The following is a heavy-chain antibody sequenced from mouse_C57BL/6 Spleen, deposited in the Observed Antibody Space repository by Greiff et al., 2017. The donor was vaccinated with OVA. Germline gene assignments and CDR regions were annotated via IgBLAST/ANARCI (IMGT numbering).Heavy chain of an antibody. D-gene: IGHD1-1*01. CDR1: GFTFSDYG. J-gene: IGHJ1*03. CDR2: ISSGSSTI. V-gene: IGHV5-17*01. Sequence: DVQLVESGGGLVKPGGSLKLSCAASGFTFSDYGMHWVRQAPEKGLEWVAYISSGSSTIYYADTVKGRFTISRDNAKNTLFLQMTSLRSEDTAMYYCARPYYYGSSFYWYFDVWGTGTTVTVSS. CDR3: ARPYYYGSSFYWYFDV.